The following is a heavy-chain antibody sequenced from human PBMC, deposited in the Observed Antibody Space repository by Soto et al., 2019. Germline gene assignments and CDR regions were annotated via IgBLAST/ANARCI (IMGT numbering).Heavy chain of an antibody. CDR1: GGSISSGGYY. CDR2: IYYIGSI. V-gene: IGHV4-39*01. Sequence: ETLSLTCAVSGGSISSGGYYWGWIRQPPGTGLEWIGTIYYIGSIYYNPSLKSRVTISVDTSKNQFSLKLSSVTAADKAVYYWARHDSGTQDFDYWGKGPLVTVS. D-gene: IGHD3-10*01. CDR3: ARHDSGTQDFDY. J-gene: IGHJ4*02.